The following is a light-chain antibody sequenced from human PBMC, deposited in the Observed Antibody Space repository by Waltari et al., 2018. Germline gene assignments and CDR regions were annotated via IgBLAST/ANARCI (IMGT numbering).Light chain of an antibody. J-gene: IGKJ4*01. Sequence: ELVLTQSPATLSLSPRAKATLSCRASQSVTTYLAWYQQRPGQAPRLLIYDASNRATGIPARFSGSGSGTDFTLTISSLEPEDFAVYYCQQRSNWPPLTFGGGTKVEIK. CDR2: DAS. CDR3: QQRSNWPPLT. CDR1: QSVTTY. V-gene: IGKV3-11*01.